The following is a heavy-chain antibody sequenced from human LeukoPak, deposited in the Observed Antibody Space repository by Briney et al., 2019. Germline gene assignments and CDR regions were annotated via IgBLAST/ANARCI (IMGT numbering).Heavy chain of an antibody. Sequence: TGGSLRLSCAASGFTVSSNYMSWVRQAPGKGLEWVSVIYSGGSTYYADSVKGRFTISRDNSKNTLYLQMNSLRAEDTAVYYCARDSIAVATGYYYGMDVWGQGTTVTVSS. D-gene: IGHD6-19*01. V-gene: IGHV3-66*01. CDR3: ARDSIAVATGYYYGMDV. J-gene: IGHJ6*02. CDR1: GFTVSSNY. CDR2: IYSGGST.